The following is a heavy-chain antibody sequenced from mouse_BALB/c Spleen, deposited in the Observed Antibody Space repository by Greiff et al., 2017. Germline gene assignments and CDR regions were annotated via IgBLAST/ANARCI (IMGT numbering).Heavy chain of an antibody. V-gene: IGHV1S135*01. Sequence: VQLKQSGPELMKPGASVKISCKASGYSFTSYYMHWVKQSHGKSLEWIGYIDPFNGGTSYNQKFKGKATLTVDKSSSTAYMHLSSLTSEDSAVYYCAREEDFDYWGQGTTLTVSS. CDR3: AREEDFDY. CDR1: GYSFTSYY. J-gene: IGHJ2*01. CDR2: IDPFNGGT.